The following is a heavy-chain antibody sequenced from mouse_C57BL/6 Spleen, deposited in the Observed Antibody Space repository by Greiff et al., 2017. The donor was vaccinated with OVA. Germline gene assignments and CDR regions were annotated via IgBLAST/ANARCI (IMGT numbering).Heavy chain of an antibody. D-gene: IGHD3-3*01. CDR2: IDPSDSYT. CDR1: GYTFTSSW. Sequence: QVQLQQPGAELVMPGASVKLSCKASGYTFTSSWMHWVKQRPGQGLEWIGEIDPSDSYTNYNQKFKGKATLTVDKSSSTAYMQLSSLTSEDSAVYYGARQDQGRCYINVWSTGTTVSVSS. CDR3: ARQDQGRCYINV. V-gene: IGHV1-69*01. J-gene: IGHJ1*03.